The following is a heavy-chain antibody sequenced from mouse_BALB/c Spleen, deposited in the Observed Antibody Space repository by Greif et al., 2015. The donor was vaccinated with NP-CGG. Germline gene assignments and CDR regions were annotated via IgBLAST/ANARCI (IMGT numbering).Heavy chain of an antibody. V-gene: IGHV5-4*02. D-gene: IGHD1-1*01. CDR2: ISDGGSYT. J-gene: IGHJ4*01. CDR1: GFTFSDYY. CDR3: ARDYYGSRYAMDY. Sequence: EVQGVESGGGLVKPGGSLKLSCAASGFTFSDYYMYWVRQTPEERLEWVATISDGGSYTYYPDSVKGRFTISRDNAKNNLYLQMSSLKSEDTAMYYCARDYYGSRYAMDYWGQGTSVTVSS.